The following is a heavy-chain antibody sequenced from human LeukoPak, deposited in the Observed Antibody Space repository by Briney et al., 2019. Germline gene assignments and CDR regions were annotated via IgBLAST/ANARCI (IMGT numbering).Heavy chain of an antibody. D-gene: IGHD2-2*01. CDR3: ARDPSSHSSH. J-gene: IGHJ4*02. V-gene: IGHV3-48*03. Sequence: GGSLRLSCTGSGFTFSTYEMNWVRQAPGKGLEWVSYISNSGGPIYYADSVRGRFTISRDNAKNSLYLQMNSLRVEDTAMYYCARDPSSHSSHWGQGTLVTVSS. CDR2: ISNSGGPI. CDR1: GFTFSTYE.